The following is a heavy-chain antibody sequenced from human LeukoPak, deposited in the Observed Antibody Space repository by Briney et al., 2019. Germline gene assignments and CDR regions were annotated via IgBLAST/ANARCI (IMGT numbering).Heavy chain of an antibody. Sequence: PSETLSLTCAIYDASFTGYYWSWIRQPPGKGLEWIGSIYYSGSTYYNPSLKSRVTISVDTSKNQFSLKLSSVTAADTAVYYCARDIWFGELLNAFNIWGQGTMVTVSS. D-gene: IGHD3-10*01. J-gene: IGHJ3*02. V-gene: IGHV4-34*01. CDR1: DASFTGYY. CDR3: ARDIWFGELLNAFNI. CDR2: IYYSGST.